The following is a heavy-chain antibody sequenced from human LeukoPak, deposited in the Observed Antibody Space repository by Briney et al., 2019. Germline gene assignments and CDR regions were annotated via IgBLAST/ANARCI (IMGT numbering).Heavy chain of an antibody. D-gene: IGHD6-19*01. CDR1: GFTFSSYS. Sequence: PGGSLRLSCAGSGFTFSSYSMNWVRQAPGKGLEWVSSISSSSSYIYYADSVKGRFIISRDKAKNSLYLQMNSLRAEDTAVYYCARDGPTGYSSGWDFDYWGQGTLVTDSS. V-gene: IGHV3-21*01. CDR2: ISSSSSYI. J-gene: IGHJ4*01. CDR3: ARDGPTGYSSGWDFDY.